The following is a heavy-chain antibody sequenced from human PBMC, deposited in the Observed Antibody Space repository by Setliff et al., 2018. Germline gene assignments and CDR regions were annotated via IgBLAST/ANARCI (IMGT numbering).Heavy chain of an antibody. CDR2: ISSSGSTI. Sequence: GVLRLSCGASGFTFSDYYMSWIRQAPGKGLEWVSYISSSGSTIFYADSVKGRFTISRDNAKNSLYLQMDSLRVEDTAMYFCARDRGGGLYDYWGRGTLVTVSS. CDR1: GFTFSDYY. J-gene: IGHJ4*02. V-gene: IGHV3-11*01. D-gene: IGHD3-16*01. CDR3: ARDRGGGLYDY.